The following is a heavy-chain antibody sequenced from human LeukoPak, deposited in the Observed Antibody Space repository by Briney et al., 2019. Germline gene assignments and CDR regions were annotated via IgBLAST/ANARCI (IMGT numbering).Heavy chain of an antibody. J-gene: IGHJ6*02. V-gene: IGHV3-74*01. Sequence: PGGSLRLSCAASGLTFSGDWMHWVRQAPGKGLVWVSHINHDGITTTYADSVKGRFTISRDNTKNTVFLQMNSLRAEDTAVYYCTRESHYAMDVWGQGTTVTVSS. CDR2: INHDGITT. CDR3: TRESHYAMDV. CDR1: GLTFSGDW.